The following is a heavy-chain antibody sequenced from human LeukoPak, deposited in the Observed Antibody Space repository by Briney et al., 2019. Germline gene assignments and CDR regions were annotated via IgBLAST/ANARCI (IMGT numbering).Heavy chain of an antibody. Sequence: SETLSLTCTVSGGSISSGDYYWSWIRQPPGKGLEWIGYINYSGSTFHYNPSLKSRVTISVDTSKNQSSLRLNSVTVADSAVYYCASTNCSSARCYGANWFDPWGQGTLVAVSS. J-gene: IGHJ5*02. V-gene: IGHV4-30-4*01. CDR1: GGSISSGDYY. CDR3: ASTNCSSARCYGANWFDP. CDR2: INYSGST. D-gene: IGHD2-2*01.